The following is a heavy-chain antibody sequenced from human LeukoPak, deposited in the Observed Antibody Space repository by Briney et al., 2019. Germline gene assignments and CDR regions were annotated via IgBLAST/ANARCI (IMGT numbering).Heavy chain of an antibody. D-gene: IGHD3-10*01. CDR2: IKQDGSEK. CDR3: ARDALWFGDLNWFDP. V-gene: IGHV3-7*01. CDR1: GFTFSSYW. Sequence: GGSLRLSCAASGFTFSSYWMSWVRQAPGKGLEWVANIKQDGSEKYYVDSVKGRFTISRDNAKNSLYLQMNSLRAEDTAVYYCARDALWFGDLNWFDPWGQGTLVTVSS. J-gene: IGHJ5*02.